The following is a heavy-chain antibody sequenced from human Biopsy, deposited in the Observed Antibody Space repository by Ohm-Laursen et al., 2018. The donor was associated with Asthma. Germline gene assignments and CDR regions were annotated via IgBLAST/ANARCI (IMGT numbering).Heavy chain of an antibody. CDR2: IYYSGRT. CDR1: GDAMSTSGSY. Sequence: SDTLSLTCIVSGDAMSTSGSYWGWIRQSPGKGLEWIGGIYYSGRTYYNPSLESRVTISADTSKNHFSLKGTSVTAADTAVYYCARAVSSSSYWYFDLWGRGDLVTVSS. V-gene: IGHV4-39*02. D-gene: IGHD6-6*01. CDR3: ARAVSSSSYWYFDL. J-gene: IGHJ2*01.